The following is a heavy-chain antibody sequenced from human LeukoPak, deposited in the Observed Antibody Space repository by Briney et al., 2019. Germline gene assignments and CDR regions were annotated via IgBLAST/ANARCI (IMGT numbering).Heavy chain of an antibody. CDR3: ARAEPATSTSGGDYMDV. CDR1: GFTFPSYW. Sequence: GGSLRLSCAASGFTFPSYWMRWVRQAPGKGLECVANINQDGSEKYYVDSVKGRFTISRDNDKNSLYLQMNSLRADDTAVYYCARAEPATSTSGGDYMDVWGKGTTVTVSS. CDR2: INQDGSEK. D-gene: IGHD2-15*01. V-gene: IGHV3-7*01. J-gene: IGHJ6*03.